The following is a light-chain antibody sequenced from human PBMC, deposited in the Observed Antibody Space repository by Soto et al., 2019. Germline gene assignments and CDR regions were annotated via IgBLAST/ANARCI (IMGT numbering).Light chain of an antibody. CDR1: SSNIGAGYD. Sequence: QSVLTQPPSVSGAPGQRVTISCTGSSSNIGAGYDVHWYQQLPGTAPKVLIYGNSNRPSGVPDRFSGSKSGISASLAITGLQAEDEADYYCQSYDSSLSGYVFVTGTKLTVL. J-gene: IGLJ1*01. V-gene: IGLV1-40*01. CDR3: QSYDSSLSGYV. CDR2: GNS.